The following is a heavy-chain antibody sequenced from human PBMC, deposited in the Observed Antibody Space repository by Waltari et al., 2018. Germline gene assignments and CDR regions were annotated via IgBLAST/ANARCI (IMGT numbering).Heavy chain of an antibody. CDR3: VRRSWFGDRFDY. J-gene: IGHJ4*02. Sequence: QLQLQESGPGLVKPSETLSLTCTVSGGSISSSSYYWGWIRQPPGKGLEWIGSMFYSGSVYYNTSLKSRVTISVDTSKNQFFLKLNSVTAADTAVYYCVRRSWFGDRFDYWGQGTLVTVSS. CDR2: MFYSGSV. CDR1: GGSISSSSYY. V-gene: IGHV4-39*01. D-gene: IGHD3-10*01.